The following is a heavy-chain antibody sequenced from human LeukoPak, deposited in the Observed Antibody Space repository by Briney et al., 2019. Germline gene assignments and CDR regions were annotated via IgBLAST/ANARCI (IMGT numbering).Heavy chain of an antibody. Sequence: GGSLRLSCAASGFTFSSYWMHWVRQAPGRGVVWVPRIKSDGSTNYADSVKGRFTISRDNAKNTVSLQMNSLRAEDTGVYYCARAPSEIGGYYPEYFRHWGQGTLVTVSS. D-gene: IGHD3-22*01. V-gene: IGHV3-74*01. CDR1: GFTFSSYW. CDR2: IKSDGST. CDR3: ARAPSEIGGYYPEYFRH. J-gene: IGHJ1*01.